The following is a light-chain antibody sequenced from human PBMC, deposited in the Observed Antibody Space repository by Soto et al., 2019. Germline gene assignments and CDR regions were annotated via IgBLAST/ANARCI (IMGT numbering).Light chain of an antibody. Sequence: IVLTQSPGTLSLSPGERATLSCRASQTVSGSHLAWYQQKPGQAPRLIIYGASTRPTGIPDRFSGGGSGTDFTLPITRLEPEDFAVYYCPEYGGAPPEYPFGQGTKLEIK. V-gene: IGKV3-20*01. CDR1: QTVSGSH. J-gene: IGKJ2*01. CDR2: GAS. CDR3: PEYGGAPPEYP.